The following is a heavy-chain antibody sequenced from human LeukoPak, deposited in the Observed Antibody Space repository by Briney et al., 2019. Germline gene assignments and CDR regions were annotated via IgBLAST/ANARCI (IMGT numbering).Heavy chain of an antibody. CDR1: GGSISSHY. V-gene: IGHV4-59*11. D-gene: IGHD6-13*01. CDR3: ARAAGYSSSWYFGSPDYYMDV. CDR2: IYYSGST. J-gene: IGHJ6*03. Sequence: SETLSLTCTVSGGSISSHYWSWIRQPPGKGPEWIGYIYYSGSTNYNPSLKSRVTISVDTSKNQFPLKLSSVTAADTAVYYCARAAGYSSSWYFGSPDYYMDVWGKGTTVTVSS.